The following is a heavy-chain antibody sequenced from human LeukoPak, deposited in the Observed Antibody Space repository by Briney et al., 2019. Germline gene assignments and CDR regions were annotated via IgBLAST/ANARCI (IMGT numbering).Heavy chain of an antibody. D-gene: IGHD2-15*01. CDR2: IYTSGST. CDR1: GGSISSYY. J-gene: IGHJ5*02. Sequence: PSETLSLTCTVSGGSISSYYCNWIRQPAGKGLQWIGRIYTSGSTNYNPSLKSRVTMSVDTSKNQFSLKLSSVTAADTAVYYCARLDYCSGGSCYGNNWFDPWGQGTLVTVSS. CDR3: ARLDYCSGGSCYGNNWFDP. V-gene: IGHV4-4*07.